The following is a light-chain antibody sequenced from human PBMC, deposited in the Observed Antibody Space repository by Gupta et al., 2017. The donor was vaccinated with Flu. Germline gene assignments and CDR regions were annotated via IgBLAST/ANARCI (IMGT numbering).Light chain of an antibody. CDR3: QSEDSSGSSWV. CDR1: SANTGAGHD. Sequence: WTTCSANTGAGHDVYWYQQQPGTAPKLLIYSDSKRPSGIPERFSGSKSGTTATLTITGLQAEDEADYYCQSEDSSGSSWVFGGGTKLTVL. CDR2: SDS. J-gene: IGLJ3*02. V-gene: IGLV1-40*01.